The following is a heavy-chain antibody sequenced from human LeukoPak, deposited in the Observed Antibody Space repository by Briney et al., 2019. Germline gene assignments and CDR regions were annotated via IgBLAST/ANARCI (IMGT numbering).Heavy chain of an antibody. Sequence: ASVKVSCKASGYTFTGYHMHWVRQAPGQGLEWMGRINPNSGDTNYAQKFQGRVTITADESTSTAYMELSSLRSEDTAVYYCARRQVGAANFDYWGQGTLVTVSS. CDR2: INPNSGDT. CDR3: ARRQVGAANFDY. CDR1: GYTFTGYH. V-gene: IGHV1-2*06. J-gene: IGHJ4*02. D-gene: IGHD1-26*01.